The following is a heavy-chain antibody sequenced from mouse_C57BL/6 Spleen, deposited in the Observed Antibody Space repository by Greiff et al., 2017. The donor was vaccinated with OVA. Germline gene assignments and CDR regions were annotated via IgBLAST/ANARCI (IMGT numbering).Heavy chain of an antibody. Sequence: EVQLQQSGPELVKPGASVKIPCKASGYTFTDYNMDWVKQSHGKSLEWIGDINPNNGGTIYNQKFKGKATLTVDKSSSTAYMELRSLTSEDTAVYYCARRGGQTAQAIHPCAMDYWGQGTSVTVSS. CDR1: GYTFTDYN. D-gene: IGHD3-2*02. CDR2: INPNNGGT. CDR3: ARRGGQTAQAIHPCAMDY. J-gene: IGHJ4*01. V-gene: IGHV1-18*01.